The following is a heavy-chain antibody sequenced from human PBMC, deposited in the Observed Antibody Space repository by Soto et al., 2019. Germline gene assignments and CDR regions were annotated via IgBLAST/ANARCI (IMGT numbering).Heavy chain of an antibody. Sequence: GGSLRLSCAASGFTFSSYAMSWVRQAPGKGLEWVSAISGSGGSTYYADSVKGRFTISRDNSKNTLYLQMNSLRAEDTAVYYCAKPSTMIVVVRVDYWGQGXLVTVSS. J-gene: IGHJ4*02. D-gene: IGHD3-22*01. V-gene: IGHV3-23*01. CDR3: AKPSTMIVVVRVDY. CDR2: ISGSGGST. CDR1: GFTFSSYA.